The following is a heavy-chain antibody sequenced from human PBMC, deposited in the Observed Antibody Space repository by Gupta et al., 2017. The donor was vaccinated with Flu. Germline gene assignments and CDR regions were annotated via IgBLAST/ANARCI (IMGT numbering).Heavy chain of an antibody. D-gene: IGHD4-4*01. Sequence: RQMPGKGLEWVATIKQDGSDQDYVDSVKGRFTISRDSAKNSLFLQMNGLRVEDTAIYYCARGSHDSKDRCFETWGQGTRVTVSS. J-gene: IGHJ5*02. CDR2: IKQDGSDQ. CDR3: ARGSHDSKDRCFET. V-gene: IGHV3-7*01.